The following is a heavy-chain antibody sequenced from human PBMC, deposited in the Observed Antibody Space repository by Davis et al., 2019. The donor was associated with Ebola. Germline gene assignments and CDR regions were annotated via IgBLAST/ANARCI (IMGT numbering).Heavy chain of an antibody. CDR1: GYTLTELS. V-gene: IGHV1-24*01. CDR3: ARGGVVLAARIYFDS. D-gene: IGHD2-15*01. Sequence: AASVKVSCKVSGYTLTELSMHWVRQAPGKGLEWMGGFDPEDGETIYAQKFQGRVTITADASTSTAYMELSSLTSEDTAIYYCARGGVVLAARIYFDSWGQGTLVSVSS. CDR2: FDPEDGET. J-gene: IGHJ4*02.